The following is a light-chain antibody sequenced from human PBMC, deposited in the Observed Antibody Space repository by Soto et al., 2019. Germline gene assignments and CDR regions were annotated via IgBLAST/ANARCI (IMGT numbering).Light chain of an antibody. CDR1: QSVLSSSNNKNY. CDR2: RAS. V-gene: IGKV4-1*01. Sequence: DIVLTQSPASLAVSLGERATINCRSSQSVLSSSNNKNYLAWYQQKPGQPPKLLIYRASTRESGVPDRFSGSGSGTDFTLTISGLQAEDVAVYYCQQYNDWYTFGQGTKLEIK. J-gene: IGKJ2*01. CDR3: QQYNDWYT.